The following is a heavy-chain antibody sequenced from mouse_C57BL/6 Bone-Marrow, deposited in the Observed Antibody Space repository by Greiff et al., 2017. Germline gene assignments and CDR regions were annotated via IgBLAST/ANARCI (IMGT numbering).Heavy chain of an antibody. CDR2: IWTGGGT. J-gene: IGHJ4*01. V-gene: IGHV2-9-1*01. D-gene: IGHD4-1*02. Sequence: QVQLKESGPGLVAPSQSLSITCTVSGFSLTSYAISWVRQPPGKGLEWLGVIWTGGGTNYNSALKSRLSISKDNSKSQVFLKMNSLQTDDTARYDCARDRNWDGMGYAMDYWGQGTSVTVSS. CDR1: GFSLTSYA. CDR3: ARDRNWDGMGYAMDY.